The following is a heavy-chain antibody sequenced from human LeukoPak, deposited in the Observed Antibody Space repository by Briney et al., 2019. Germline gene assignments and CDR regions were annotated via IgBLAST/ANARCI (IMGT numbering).Heavy chain of an antibody. J-gene: IGHJ4*02. D-gene: IGHD3-16*01. CDR3: ARDSDDYVWGSYDY. V-gene: IGHV1-69*13. CDR2: IIPIFGTA. Sequence: SVKVSCKASGGTFISYAISWVRQAPGQGLEWMGGIIPIFGTANYAQKFQGRVTITADESTSTAYMELSSLRPEDTAVYYCARDSDDYVWGSYDYWGQGTLVTVSS. CDR1: GGTFISYA.